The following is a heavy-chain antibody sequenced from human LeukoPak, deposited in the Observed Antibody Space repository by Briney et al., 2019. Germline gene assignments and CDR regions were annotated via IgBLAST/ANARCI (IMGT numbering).Heavy chain of an antibody. V-gene: IGHV4-4*07. J-gene: IGHJ3*02. CDR3: ARDITSCYDAMDAFDI. D-gene: IGHD5-12*01. Sequence: PSETLSLTCTVSGGSISSYYWSWIRQPAGKGLEWIGRIYTSGSTNYNPSLKSRVTMSVDTSKNQFSLKLSSVTAADTAVYYCARDITSCYDAMDAFDIWGQGTMVTVSS. CDR1: GGSISSYY. CDR2: IYTSGST.